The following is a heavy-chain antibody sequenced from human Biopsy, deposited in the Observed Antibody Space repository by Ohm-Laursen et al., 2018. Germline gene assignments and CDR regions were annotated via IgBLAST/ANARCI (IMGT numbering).Heavy chain of an antibody. CDR3: ARATNSTGWPYYYFYGMDV. CDR1: GGSISSDY. D-gene: IGHD2/OR15-2a*01. V-gene: IGHV4-59*01. J-gene: IGHJ6*02. Sequence: TLSLTCTVSGGSISSDYWSWIRQTPGKGLEWIGYTYYSGSTNYNPSLKSRVTISVGTSKNQFSLRLNSVTAADTAVYYCARATNSTGWPYYYFYGMDVWGQGTTVTVSS. CDR2: TYYSGST.